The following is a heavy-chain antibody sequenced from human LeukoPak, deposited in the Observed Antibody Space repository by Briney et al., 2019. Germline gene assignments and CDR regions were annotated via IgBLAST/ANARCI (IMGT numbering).Heavy chain of an antibody. D-gene: IGHD6-6*01. CDR2: IYYSGST. V-gene: IGHV4-39*01. CDR3: ARPAARGIDY. J-gene: IGHJ4*02. CDR1: GGSISSSSYY. Sequence: PSETLSLTCTVSGGSISSSSYYWGCIRPPPGKGLECIGSIYYSGSTYYNPSLKSRVTISVDTSKNQFSLKLSSVTAADTAVYYCARPAARGIDYWGQGTLVTVSS.